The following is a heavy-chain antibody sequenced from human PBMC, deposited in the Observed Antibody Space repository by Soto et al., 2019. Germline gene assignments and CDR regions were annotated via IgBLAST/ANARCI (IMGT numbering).Heavy chain of an antibody. CDR3: AKDRSPGPADYYFDY. Sequence: PGGSLRLSCAASGFTFSSYGMHWVRQAPGKGLVWVAVISDDGGDKYYADSVKGRFTISRDNSKNTLYLQMNSLRTEDTAVFYCAKDRSPGPADYYFDYWGQGTLVTVSS. CDR2: ISDDGGDK. J-gene: IGHJ4*02. CDR1: GFTFSSYG. V-gene: IGHV3-30*18. D-gene: IGHD3-3*01.